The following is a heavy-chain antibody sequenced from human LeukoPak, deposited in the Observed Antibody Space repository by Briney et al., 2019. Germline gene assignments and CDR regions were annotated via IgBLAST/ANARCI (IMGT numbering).Heavy chain of an antibody. Sequence: TSETLSLTCTVSGGSISGFYWSWIRQPPGKGVEWIGYISYSGATTYNPSLKSRVTISIDMSNNHFSLTLKSVTAADKAVYYCARDSGPWGVLDPWGQGTLVTVSS. CDR1: GGSISGFY. V-gene: IGHV4-59*01. CDR2: ISYSGAT. D-gene: IGHD3-10*01. CDR3: ARDSGPWGVLDP. J-gene: IGHJ5*02.